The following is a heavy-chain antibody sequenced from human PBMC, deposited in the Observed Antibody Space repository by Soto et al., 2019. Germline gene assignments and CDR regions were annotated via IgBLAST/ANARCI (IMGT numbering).Heavy chain of an antibody. CDR3: GRLKTGYALYYFDY. D-gene: IGHD3-9*01. J-gene: IGHJ4*02. CDR2: ISGSGGAT. Sequence: EVQLLESGGGVVQPGGSLRLSCAASGFILTEYGMSWVRQAPGKGLEWVSGISGSGGATYYADSVQGRFTISKDFSKNTLFLQMSGLRAEDTAVYFCGRLKTGYALYYFDYWGQGSLVTVSS. CDR1: GFILTEYG. V-gene: IGHV3-23*01.